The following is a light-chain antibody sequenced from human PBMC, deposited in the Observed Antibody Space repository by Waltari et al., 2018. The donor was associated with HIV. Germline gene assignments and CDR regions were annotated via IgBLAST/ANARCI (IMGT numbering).Light chain of an antibody. Sequence: QSVLTQPPSVSGAPGQRVTMSCTGSSSQIGRGEDVPWYHRLPGRAPKVLIYANANRPSGVPNLFSGSTACTSASLAITAIPAEDDGDDYCQSYDNCLGTLVFGTGTKVTVL. V-gene: IGLV1-40*01. CDR2: ANA. CDR3: QSYDNCLGTLV. CDR1: SSQIGRGED. J-gene: IGLJ1*01.